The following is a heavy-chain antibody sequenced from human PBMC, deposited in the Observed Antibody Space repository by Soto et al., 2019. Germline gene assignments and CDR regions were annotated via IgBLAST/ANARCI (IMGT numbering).Heavy chain of an antibody. CDR1: GFTVSSNY. D-gene: IGHD3-10*01. CDR3: ARDNAKIVRAGVWFGNRRAYGMDV. CDR2: IYSGGST. Sequence: GGSLRLSCAASGFTVSSNYMSWVRQAPGKGLEWVSVIYSGGSTYYADSVKGRFTISRDNSKNTLYLQMNSLRAEDTAVYHCARDNAKIVRAGVWFGNRRAYGMDVWGQGTTVTVSS. J-gene: IGHJ6*02. V-gene: IGHV3-53*01.